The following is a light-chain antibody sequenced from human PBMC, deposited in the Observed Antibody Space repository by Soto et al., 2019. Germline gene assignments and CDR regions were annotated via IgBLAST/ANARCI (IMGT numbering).Light chain of an antibody. J-gene: IGKJ5*01. V-gene: IGKV3-15*01. CDR3: QQYNNWLIT. Sequence: IVMTQSPATLSVSPGEGVTLSCRASQSVRSHLAWYQQKPGQPPRLLIYGASTRATGIPARFSGSGFGTDFTLTISSLQSEDFAVYYCQQYNNWLITFGQGTRLEI. CDR2: GAS. CDR1: QSVRSH.